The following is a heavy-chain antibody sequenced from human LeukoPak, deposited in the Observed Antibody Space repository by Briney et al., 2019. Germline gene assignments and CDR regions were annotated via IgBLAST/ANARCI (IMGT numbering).Heavy chain of an antibody. Sequence: ASVKVSCKASGYTFTSYGISWVRQAPGQGLEWMGWISAYNGNTNYAQKLQGRVTMTTDTSTSTAYMELRSLRSDDTAVYYCARRGQQLVRGPLTNYYYYMDVWGKGTTVTISS. CDR1: GYTFTSYG. D-gene: IGHD6-13*01. J-gene: IGHJ6*03. V-gene: IGHV1-18*01. CDR2: ISAYNGNT. CDR3: ARRGQQLVRGPLTNYYYYMDV.